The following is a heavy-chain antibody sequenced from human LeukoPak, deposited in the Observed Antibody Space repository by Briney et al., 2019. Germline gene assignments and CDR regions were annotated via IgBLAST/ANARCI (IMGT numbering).Heavy chain of an antibody. J-gene: IGHJ4*02. CDR3: AKEPISKSMRYYFDY. D-gene: IGHD5-24*01. Sequence: GGSLRLSCAASGFTFGSYWMHWVRQAPGKGLVWVSRINSDGSSTSYADSVKGRFTISRDSSKSTLYLRMNSLRAEDTAVYYCAKEPISKSMRYYFDYWGQGTLVTVSS. CDR1: GFTFGSYW. V-gene: IGHV3-74*01. CDR2: INSDGSST.